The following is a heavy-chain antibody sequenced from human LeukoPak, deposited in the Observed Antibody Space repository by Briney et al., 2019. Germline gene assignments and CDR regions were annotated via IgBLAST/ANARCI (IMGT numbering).Heavy chain of an antibody. CDR2: INTQNGNA. J-gene: IGHJ5*02. CDR1: GYTFNTYG. V-gene: IGHV1-18*01. D-gene: IGHD5-12*01. Sequence: GASVKVSCKASGYTFNTYGISWMRQAPGQGPEWMGWINTQNGNANYAQKLQGRVTMTKDTSTSTAYMELRSLTPDDTAVYYCARKTIGYHWFDPWGQGTLVTVSS. CDR3: ARKTIGYHWFDP.